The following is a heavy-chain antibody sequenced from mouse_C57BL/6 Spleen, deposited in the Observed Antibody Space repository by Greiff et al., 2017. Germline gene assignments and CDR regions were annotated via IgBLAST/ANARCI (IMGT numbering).Heavy chain of an antibody. CDR2: ISSGSSTI. CDR3: ARYKLRLGYFDV. V-gene: IGHV5-17*01. CDR1: GFTFSDYG. Sequence: EVQLQQSGGGLVKPGGSLKLSCAASGFTFSDYGMHWVRQAPEKGLEWVAYISSGSSTIYYADTVKGRFTISRDNAKNTLFLQMTSLRSEDTAMYYCARYKLRLGYFDVWGTGTTVTVSS. J-gene: IGHJ1*03. D-gene: IGHD3-2*02.